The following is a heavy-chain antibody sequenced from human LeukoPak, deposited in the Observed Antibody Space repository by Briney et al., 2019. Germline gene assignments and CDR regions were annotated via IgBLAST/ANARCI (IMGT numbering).Heavy chain of an antibody. CDR3: ASWVFYYDRNNWFDP. Sequence: GASVRVSCKASGYTFTGYYMHWVRQAPGQGLEWMGWINPNSGDTNYAQKFQGRVTMTRDTSISTAYMELSRLRSDDTAVYYCASWVFYYDRNNWFDPWGQGTLVTVSS. V-gene: IGHV1-2*02. CDR1: GYTFTGYY. D-gene: IGHD3-22*01. CDR2: INPNSGDT. J-gene: IGHJ5*02.